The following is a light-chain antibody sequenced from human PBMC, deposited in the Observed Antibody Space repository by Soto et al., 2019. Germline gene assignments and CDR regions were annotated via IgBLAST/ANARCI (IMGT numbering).Light chain of an antibody. CDR3: EPHATYWR. V-gene: IGKV1-5*03. Sequence: DTGGCRTIKNISSWLAWYQQKPGKAPKLMIYKAYSLESGVPSRFSVSRYATDFIVLLSRLPPEDFLPYYCEPHATYWRLAQGTKVDIK. CDR1: KNISSW. J-gene: IGKJ1*01. CDR2: KAY.